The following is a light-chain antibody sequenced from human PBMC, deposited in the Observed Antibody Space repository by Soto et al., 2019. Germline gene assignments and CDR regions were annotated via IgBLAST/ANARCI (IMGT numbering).Light chain of an antibody. J-gene: IGLJ3*02. CDR2: DVS. CDR1: SSDVGGYNY. V-gene: IGLV2-14*01. Sequence: QSALTQPASVSGSPGQSITISCTGTSSDVGGYNYVSWYQQHPGKAPKLMIYDVSNRPSGVSNRFSGSKSGNTASLTISGLQAEDEADYYCSSYTSSSTRVFVGGTTLNVL. CDR3: SSYTSSSTRV.